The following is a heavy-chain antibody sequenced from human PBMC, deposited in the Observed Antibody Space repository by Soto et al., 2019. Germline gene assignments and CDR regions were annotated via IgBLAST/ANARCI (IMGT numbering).Heavy chain of an antibody. J-gene: IGHJ4*02. CDR1: GFTFSTYN. D-gene: IGHD5-12*01. CDR3: ARGWLRDPWMY. Sequence: EVQLVESGGGLVKPGGSLRLSCAASGFTFSTYNMNWVRQAPGKGLEWVASISSTSVYMYYANSLKGRFTISRANAKSSLYLQVNSLRAEYTAVYYCARGWLRDPWMYWGQGTLGTVSS. V-gene: IGHV3-21*01. CDR2: ISSTSVYM.